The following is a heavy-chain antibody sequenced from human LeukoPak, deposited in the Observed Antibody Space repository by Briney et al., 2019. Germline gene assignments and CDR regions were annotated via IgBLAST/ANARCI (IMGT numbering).Heavy chain of an antibody. CDR1: GGSISSYY. V-gene: IGHV4-4*07. J-gene: IGHJ6*03. CDR3: ARERNGPGYYGSYYYMDV. CDR2: IYTSGST. D-gene: IGHD4-17*01. Sequence: SETLSLTCTVSGGSISSYYWSWIRQPAGKGLEWVGRIYTSGSTNYNPALKSRVTMSVDTSKNQFSLKLSSVTAADTAVYYCARERNGPGYYGSYYYMDVWGKGTTVTVSS.